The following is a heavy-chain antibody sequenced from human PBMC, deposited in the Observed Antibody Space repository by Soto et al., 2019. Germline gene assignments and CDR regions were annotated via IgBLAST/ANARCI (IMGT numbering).Heavy chain of an antibody. V-gene: IGHV3-23*01. CDR1: GFPFSSYA. CDR3: ARASGESYPGSRVFDS. Sequence: GGSLRLSCAASGFPFSSYAMSWVRQTPEKGLEWVAGISGGGNDRYYADFVQGRFTFSRDNSKNTLYLQMNSLRAEDTAIYYCARASGESYPGSRVFDSWGQGTRVTVSS. J-gene: IGHJ4*02. D-gene: IGHD3-10*01. CDR2: ISGGGNDR.